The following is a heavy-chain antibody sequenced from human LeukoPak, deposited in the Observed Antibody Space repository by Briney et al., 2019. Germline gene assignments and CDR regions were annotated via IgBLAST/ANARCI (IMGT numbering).Heavy chain of an antibody. CDR2: VFYVGTA. CDR1: GACLDSDY. V-gene: IGHV4-59*01. Sequence: SETLSHTCTVSGACLDSDYWTWIPQPPGKGLEWIGYVFYVGTANYNPSPRGRVTISMAMSKNPFSLTLPSVTTADTAVYYWARSAWEVIRTWGQGNLVAASS. J-gene: IGHJ5*02. CDR3: ARSAWEVIRT. D-gene: IGHD1-26*01.